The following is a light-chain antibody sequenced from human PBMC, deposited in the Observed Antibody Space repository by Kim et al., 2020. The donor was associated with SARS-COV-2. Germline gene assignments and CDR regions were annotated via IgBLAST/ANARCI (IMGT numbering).Light chain of an antibody. J-gene: IGLJ3*02. V-gene: IGLV2-11*01. CDR2: DVT. CDR3: CSYAGGYTWV. CDR1: SSDVGGFYS. Sequence: QSALTQPRSVSGSPGQSVTISCTGTSSDVGGFYSVSWYQQHPGKAPRLMIYDVTKRPSGVSDRFSASKSANTASLTISGLQAEDEADYYCCSYAGGYTWVFGGGTQLTVL.